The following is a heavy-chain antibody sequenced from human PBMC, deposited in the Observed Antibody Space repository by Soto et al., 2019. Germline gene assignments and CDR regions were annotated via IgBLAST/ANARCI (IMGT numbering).Heavy chain of an antibody. V-gene: IGHV2-70*01. J-gene: IGHJ6*02. CDR2: IDWDDDK. CDR3: ARVGGDARYYYYGMDV. CDR1: GFSLSTSGMC. Sequence: VSGPTLVNPTQTLTLTCTFSGFSLSTSGMCVSWIRQPPGKALEWLALIDWDDDKYYSTSLKTRLTISKDTSKNQVVLTMTNMDTVDKETYYCARVGGDARYYYYGMDVWCQGNTVTVS. D-gene: IGHD3-16*01.